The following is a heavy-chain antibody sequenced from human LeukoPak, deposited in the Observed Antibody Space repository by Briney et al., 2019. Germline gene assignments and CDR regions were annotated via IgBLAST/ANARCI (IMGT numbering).Heavy chain of an antibody. CDR2: ISYDGSNK. V-gene: IGHV3-30*18. J-gene: IGHJ4*02. D-gene: IGHD1-1*01. CDR1: GLTFSSYG. Sequence: GGSLRLSCAASGLTFSSYGMHWVRQAPGKGLEWVAVISYDGSNKYYADSVKGRFTISRDNSKNTLYLQMNSLRAEDTAVYYCAKDRTGTTDYWGQGTLVTVSS. CDR3: AKDRTGTTDY.